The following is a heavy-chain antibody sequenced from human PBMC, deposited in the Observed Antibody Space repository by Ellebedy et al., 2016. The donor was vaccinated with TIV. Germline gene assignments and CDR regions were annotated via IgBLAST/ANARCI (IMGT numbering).Heavy chain of an antibody. D-gene: IGHD5-24*01. CDR2: IRSKANSYAT. CDR3: ARATSGFDY. V-gene: IGHV3-73*01. Sequence: GESLKISCAASGFTFSGSAMHWVRQASGKGLEWVGRIRSKANSYATAYAASVKGRFTISRDDSKNTAYLQMNSLKTEDTAVYYCARATSGFDYWGQGALATVSS. CDR1: GFTFSGSA. J-gene: IGHJ4*02.